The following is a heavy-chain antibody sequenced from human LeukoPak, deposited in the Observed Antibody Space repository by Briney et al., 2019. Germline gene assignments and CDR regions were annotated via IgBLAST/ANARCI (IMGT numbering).Heavy chain of an antibody. CDR2: IYYSGST. J-gene: IGHJ4*02. V-gene: IGHV4-59*01. CDR3: ARSINYDILTGYYVDFDY. D-gene: IGHD3-9*01. Sequence: SETLSLTCTVSGGSISSYYWSWIRQPPGKGLEWIGDIYYSGSTNYNPSLKSRVTISVDTSKNQFSLKLSSVTAADTAVYYCARSINYDILTGYYVDFDYWGQGTLVTVSS. CDR1: GGSISSYY.